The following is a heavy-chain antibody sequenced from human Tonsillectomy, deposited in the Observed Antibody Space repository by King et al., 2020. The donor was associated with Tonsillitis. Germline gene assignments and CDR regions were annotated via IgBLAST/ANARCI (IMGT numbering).Heavy chain of an antibody. J-gene: IGHJ4*02. CDR3: ARAKEHDGIAPLGY. Sequence: QLVQSGAEVKKPGSSVKVSCKASGGTFSSYAISWVRQAPGQGLEWMGGIIPICGTANYAQKFQGGVTITADESTSPAYMELSSLRSEDTAVYYCARAKEHDGIAPLGYWGQGTLVTVSS. V-gene: IGHV1-69*01. D-gene: IGHD6-6*01. CDR2: IIPICGTA. CDR1: GGTFSSYA.